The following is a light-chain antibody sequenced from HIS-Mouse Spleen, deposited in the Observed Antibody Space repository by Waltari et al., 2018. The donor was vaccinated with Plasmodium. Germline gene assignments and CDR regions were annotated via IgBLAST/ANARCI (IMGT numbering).Light chain of an antibody. CDR3: YSTDSSGNHRV. V-gene: IGLV3-10*01. J-gene: IGLJ3*02. CDR1: ALPNKY. Sequence: SYELTQPPSVSVSPGQTARITCSGDALPNKYAYWYQQKSGQAPVLVIDEDSKRPSGMPGGFSGSSSGTIATLTISGAQVEDEADYYCYSTDSSGNHRVFGGGTKLTVL. CDR2: EDS.